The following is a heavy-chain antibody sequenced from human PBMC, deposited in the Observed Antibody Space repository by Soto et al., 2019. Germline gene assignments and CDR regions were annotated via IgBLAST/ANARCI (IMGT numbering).Heavy chain of an antibody. J-gene: IGHJ6*02. V-gene: IGHV4-59*01. CDR2: IHYSGTT. CDR3: ARDYKAAAGWDYYYYGMDV. D-gene: IGHD6-13*01. CDR1: GGSINSYY. Sequence: PSETLSLTCTVSGGSINSYYWNWIRQPPGKGLEWIGYIHYSGTTKYNPSLKSRVSTSVDTSKNQFSLKLSSVTAADTAVYYCARDYKAAAGWDYYYYGMDVCGQGTSVTVSS.